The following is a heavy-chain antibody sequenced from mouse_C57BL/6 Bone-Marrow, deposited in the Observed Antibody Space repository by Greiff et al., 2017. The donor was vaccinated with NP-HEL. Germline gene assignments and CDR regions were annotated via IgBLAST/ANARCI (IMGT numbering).Heavy chain of an antibody. CDR3: ARDRAYSKGYAMDY. V-gene: IGHV3-5*01. Sequence: EVKLEESGPGLVKPSQTVFLTCTVTGISITTGNYRWSWIRQFPGNKLEWIGYIYYSGTITYNPSLTSRTTITRDTPKNQFFLEMNSLTAEDTATYYCARDRAYSKGYAMDYWGQGTSVTVSS. D-gene: IGHD2-5*01. CDR1: GISITTGNYR. CDR2: IYYSGTI. J-gene: IGHJ4*01.